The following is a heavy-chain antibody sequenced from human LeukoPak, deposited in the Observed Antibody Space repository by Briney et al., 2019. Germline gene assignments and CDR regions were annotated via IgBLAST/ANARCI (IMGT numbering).Heavy chain of an antibody. CDR3: RYYCGSGLDY. D-gene: IGHD3-10*01. V-gene: IGHV3-66*02. Sequence: GGSLRLSCTASGFTVSSNYMSWVRQAPGKGLEWVSVIYSGGRTNYADSVKGRFTISRDNSKNTVYLQMNSLRAEDTAVYYCRYYCGSGLDYWGQGIQVTVSS. CDR1: GFTVSSNY. CDR2: IYSGGRT. J-gene: IGHJ4*02.